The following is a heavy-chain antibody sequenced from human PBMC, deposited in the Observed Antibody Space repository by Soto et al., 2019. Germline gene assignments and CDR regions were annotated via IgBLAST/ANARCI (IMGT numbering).Heavy chain of an antibody. CDR2: IYYSGST. J-gene: IGHJ6*02. Sequence: PSETLSLTCTVSGGSISSSSYYWGWTRQPPGKGLEWIGSIYYSGSTYYNPSLKSRVTISVDTSKNQFSLKLSSVTAADTAVYYCARHLASANYDFWSGYYNGGYYYYYGMDVWGQGTTVTVSS. CDR1: GGSISSSSYY. D-gene: IGHD3-3*01. CDR3: ARHLASANYDFWSGYYNGGYYYYYGMDV. V-gene: IGHV4-39*01.